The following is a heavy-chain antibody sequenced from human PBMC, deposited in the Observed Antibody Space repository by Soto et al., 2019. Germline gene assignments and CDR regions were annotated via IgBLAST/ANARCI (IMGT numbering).Heavy chain of an antibody. CDR1: GFTFDDYI. CDR2: ISWDGDST. J-gene: IGHJ4*02. Sequence: PGGSLRLSCAASGFTFDDYIMHWVRQAPGKGLERVSLISWDGDSTYYADSVKGRFTISRDNSKNSLYLQMNSLRTEDTALYYCAKDGNSGSYYLFDYWGQGTLVTVSS. V-gene: IGHV3-43*01. D-gene: IGHD1-26*01. CDR3: AKDGNSGSYYLFDY.